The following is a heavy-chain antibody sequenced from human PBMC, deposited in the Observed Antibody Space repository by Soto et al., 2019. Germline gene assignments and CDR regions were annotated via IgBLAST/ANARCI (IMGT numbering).Heavy chain of an antibody. CDR3: AREKYYYGSGSYNLKWFDP. V-gene: IGHV4-30-2*01. CDR1: GGSISSGGYS. D-gene: IGHD3-10*01. Sequence: PSETLSLTCAVSGGSISSGGYSWSWIRQPPGKGLEWIGYIYHSGSTYYNPSLKSRVTISVDRAKNQFSLKLSSVTAADTAVYYCAREKYYYGSGSYNLKWFDPWGQGTLVTVSS. CDR2: IYHSGST. J-gene: IGHJ5*02.